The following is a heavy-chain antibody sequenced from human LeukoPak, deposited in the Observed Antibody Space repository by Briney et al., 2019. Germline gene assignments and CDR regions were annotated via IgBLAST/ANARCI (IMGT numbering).Heavy chain of an antibody. J-gene: IGHJ4*02. CDR1: GGTFSSYA. Sequence: SVKVSCKASGGTFSSYASSWVRQAPGQGLEWMGRIIPILGIANYAQKFQGRVTITADKSTSTAYMELSSLRSEDTAVYYCASPSHYYDSSGYYPFDYWGQGTLVTVSS. V-gene: IGHV1-69*04. D-gene: IGHD3-22*01. CDR2: IIPILGIA. CDR3: ASPSHYYDSSGYYPFDY.